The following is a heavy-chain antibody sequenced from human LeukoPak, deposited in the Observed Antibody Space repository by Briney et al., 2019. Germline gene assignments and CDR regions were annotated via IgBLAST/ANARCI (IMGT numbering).Heavy chain of an antibody. CDR1: GGSVSSGSYY. CDR2: IYYSGST. D-gene: IGHD2-15*01. Sequence: PSETLSLTCTVSGGSVSSGSYYGSWIRQPPGKGLEWIGYIYYSGSTNYNPSLKSRVTISVDTSKNQFSLKLSSVTAADTAVYYCARAAGGVVAAIDAFDIWGQGTMVTVSS. J-gene: IGHJ3*02. V-gene: IGHV4-61*01. CDR3: ARAAGGVVAAIDAFDI.